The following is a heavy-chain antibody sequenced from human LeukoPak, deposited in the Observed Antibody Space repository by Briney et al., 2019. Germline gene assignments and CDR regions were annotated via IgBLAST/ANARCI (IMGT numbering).Heavy chain of an antibody. CDR3: GSSPYVWGIDH. CDR1: GFTVSTNY. CDR2: IYSGGST. D-gene: IGHD3-16*01. Sequence: GGSLRLSCAASGFTVSTNYMSWVRQAPGKGLEWVSIIYSGGSTYYADSVKGRFTISRDNSKSTLYLQMNSLRADDTAVYYCGSSPYVWGIDHWGQGTPVTVSS. V-gene: IGHV3-66*01. J-gene: IGHJ4*02.